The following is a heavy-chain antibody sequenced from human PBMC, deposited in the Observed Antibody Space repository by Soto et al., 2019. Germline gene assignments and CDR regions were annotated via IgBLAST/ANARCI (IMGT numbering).Heavy chain of an antibody. CDR2: ISYDGSNK. D-gene: IGHD3-22*01. V-gene: IGHV3-30-3*01. CDR1: GFTFSSYA. CDR3: ARGPDYYDSSGYLKLDFDY. J-gene: IGHJ4*02. Sequence: GGSLRLSCAASGFTFSSYAMHWVRQAPGKXLEWVAVISYDGSNKYYADSVKGRFTISRDNSKNTLYLQMNSLRAEDTAVYYCARGPDYYDSSGYLKLDFDYWGQGSLVTVSS.